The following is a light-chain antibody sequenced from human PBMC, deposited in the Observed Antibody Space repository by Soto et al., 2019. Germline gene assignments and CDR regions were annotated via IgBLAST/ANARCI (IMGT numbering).Light chain of an antibody. V-gene: IGKV1-5*03. CDR3: QQYNSHSRT. J-gene: IGKJ1*01. CDR2: KAS. CDR1: QSIDSW. Sequence: DIQMTQSPSTLSASVGDRVTITCRASQSIDSWLAWYQQKPGKAPKLLIYKASSLESGVPSRFIGTGSGTELTLTISSLQPDDLATYYCQQYNSHSRTFGQGTKVEIK.